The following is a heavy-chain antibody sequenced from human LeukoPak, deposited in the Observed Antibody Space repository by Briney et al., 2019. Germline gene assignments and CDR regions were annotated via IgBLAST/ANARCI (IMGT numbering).Heavy chain of an antibody. J-gene: IGHJ3*02. Sequence: RSGGSLRLSCAASGFTFSSYAMSWVRQAPGKGLEWVSAISGSGDRTMYADSVKGRFTISRDNFKNTLYLQMNSLRAEDTALYHCAKDPNGDYIGAFDMWGQGTMVTVSS. CDR1: GFTFSSYA. V-gene: IGHV3-23*01. D-gene: IGHD4-17*01. CDR2: ISGSGDRT. CDR3: AKDPNGDYIGAFDM.